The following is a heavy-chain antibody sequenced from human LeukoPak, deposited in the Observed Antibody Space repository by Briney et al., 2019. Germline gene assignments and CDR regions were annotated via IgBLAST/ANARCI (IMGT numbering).Heavy chain of an antibody. V-gene: IGHV3-74*01. Sequence: GGSLRLSCAASGFTFSKFWMHWVRQVPGKGLAWVSRIKSDGSETSYADSVKGRFTISRDNAKNTLYLQMNSLRVEGTAVYYCAVQSYGTWGQGTLVTVSS. CDR3: AVQSYGT. CDR2: IKSDGSET. CDR1: GFTFSKFW. J-gene: IGHJ4*02. D-gene: IGHD3-16*01.